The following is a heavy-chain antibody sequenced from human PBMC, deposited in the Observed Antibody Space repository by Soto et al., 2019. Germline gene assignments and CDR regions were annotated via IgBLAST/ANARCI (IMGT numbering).Heavy chain of an antibody. CDR3: ARAHKDDFWSGYSFDY. Sequence: QVQLVQSGAEVKKPGSSVKVSCKASGGTFSSYAISWVRQAPGQGLEWMGGIIPIFGTANYAQKFQGRVTITADESTSTAYMELSSMRSDDTAVYYCARAHKDDFWSGYSFDYWGQGTLVTVSS. CDR2: IIPIFGTA. J-gene: IGHJ4*02. D-gene: IGHD3-3*01. CDR1: GGTFSSYA. V-gene: IGHV1-69*01.